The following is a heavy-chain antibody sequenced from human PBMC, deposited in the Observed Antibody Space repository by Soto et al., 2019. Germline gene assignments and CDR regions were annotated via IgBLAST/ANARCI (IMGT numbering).Heavy chain of an antibody. J-gene: IGHJ3*02. CDR1: GVFISSYY. V-gene: IGHV4-59*08. D-gene: IGHD5-12*01. Sequence: PQETFSLTCTVSGVFISSYYWSWIRQPPGKGLEWIGYIYYSGSTNYNPSLKSRVTISVDTSKNQFSLKLSSVTAADTAVYYCARLTPLYRGYDDTWHAFDIWGQGTMVTVSS. CDR3: ARLTPLYRGYDDTWHAFDI. CDR2: IYYSGST.